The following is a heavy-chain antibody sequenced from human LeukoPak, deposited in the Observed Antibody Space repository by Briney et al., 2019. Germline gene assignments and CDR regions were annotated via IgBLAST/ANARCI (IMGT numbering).Heavy chain of an antibody. CDR2: ISGGGSSI. CDR3: ARDISGTARTFDS. Sequence: GGSLRLSCAASGFTFSNYNMNWVRQAPGKGLEWVSYISGGGSSINYADSVKGRFTISRDNAGNSLYLQMNSLTAEDTATYFCARDISGTARTFDSWGQGTLVTVSA. CDR1: GFTFSNYN. V-gene: IGHV3-48*01. J-gene: IGHJ4*02. D-gene: IGHD1-1*01.